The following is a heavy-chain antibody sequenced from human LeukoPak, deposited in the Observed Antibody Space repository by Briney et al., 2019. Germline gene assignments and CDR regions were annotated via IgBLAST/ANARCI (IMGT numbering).Heavy chain of an antibody. J-gene: IGHJ4*02. Sequence: GGSLRLSCAASGFIFSNYGIHWVRQAPGKGLEWVAFIQFDGSKNYYADSVRGRFSISRDNFENTLYLQMNSLRVEDTAVYYCTRGGIELAGTELNWGQGTLVTVSS. V-gene: IGHV3-30*02. D-gene: IGHD6-19*01. CDR2: IQFDGSKN. CDR1: GFIFSNYG. CDR3: TRGGIELAGTELN.